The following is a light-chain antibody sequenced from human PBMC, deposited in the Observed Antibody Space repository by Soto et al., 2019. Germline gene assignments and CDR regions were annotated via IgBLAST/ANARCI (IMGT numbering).Light chain of an antibody. CDR3: QQSYRTPT. Sequence: DIHMTQYTWSLSSSLGGRVTITFQASQDISNYLNWYQQKPGKAPKLLIYDASNLETGVPSRFSGSGSGTDYTLTISSLQPEDFATYYCQQSYRTPTFGQGTRLEIK. J-gene: IGKJ5*01. V-gene: IGKV1-39*01. CDR1: QDISNY. CDR2: DAS.